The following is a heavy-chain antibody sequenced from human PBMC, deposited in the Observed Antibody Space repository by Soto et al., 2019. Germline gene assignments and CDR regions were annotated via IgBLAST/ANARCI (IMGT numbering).Heavy chain of an antibody. CDR1: GGSFSGYY. CDR3: ARAPGIQLYYFDY. J-gene: IGHJ4*02. V-gene: IGHV4-34*01. CDR2: INHSGST. D-gene: IGHD5-18*01. Sequence: SETLSLTCAVYGGSFSGYYWSWIRQPPGKGLEWIGEINHSGSTNYNPSLKSRVTISVDTSKNQFSLKLSSVTAADTAVYYCARAPGIQLYYFDYWGQGTLVTVSS.